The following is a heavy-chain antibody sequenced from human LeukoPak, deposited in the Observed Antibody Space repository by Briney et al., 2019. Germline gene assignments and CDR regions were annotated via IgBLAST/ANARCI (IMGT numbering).Heavy chain of an antibody. CDR2: IYYSGST. V-gene: IGHV4-59*01. Sequence: SETLSLTCTVSGGSMTSYYWSWIRQPPGKGLEWIGYIYYSGSTNNNPSLKSRVTISVDSSRTHFSLKLSSVTAADTAVYYCARGYGDYYFDYWGQGTLVTVSS. J-gene: IGHJ4*02. CDR3: ARGYGDYYFDY. D-gene: IGHD4-17*01. CDR1: GGSMTSYY.